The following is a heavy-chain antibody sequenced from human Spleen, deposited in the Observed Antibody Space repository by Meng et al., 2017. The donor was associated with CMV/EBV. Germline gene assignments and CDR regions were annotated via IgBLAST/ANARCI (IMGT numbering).Heavy chain of an antibody. CDR3: ARGGYNHGLKVWFDT. J-gene: IGHJ5*02. CDR1: GGSVSSGDYY. V-gene: IGHV4-61*08. CDR2: LYYSGST. Sequence: SGGSVSSGDYYWSWIRQPPGKALELIGYLYYSGSTDYNPSLRSRVAISVDTSKSQFSLKLSSVTAADTAVYYCARGGYNHGLKVWFDTWGQGTLVTVSS. D-gene: IGHD5-18*01.